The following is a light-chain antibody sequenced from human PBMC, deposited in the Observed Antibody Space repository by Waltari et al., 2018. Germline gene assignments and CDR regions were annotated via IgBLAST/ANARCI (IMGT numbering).Light chain of an antibody. Sequence: PLSCRAGQSVRSNLAWYQQKPAEAPRLLMYGASTRARGVPPRFSGSGSGTEFTLTISSLQSEDFAVYYCQQYNDWPSFGGGTKVEIK. CDR3: QQYNDWPS. CDR2: GAS. CDR1: QSVRSN. V-gene: IGKV3-15*01. J-gene: IGKJ4*01.